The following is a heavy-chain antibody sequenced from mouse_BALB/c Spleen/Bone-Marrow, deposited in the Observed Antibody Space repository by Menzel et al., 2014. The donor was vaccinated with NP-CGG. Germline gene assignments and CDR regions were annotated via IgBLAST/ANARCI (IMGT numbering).Heavy chain of an antibody. J-gene: IGHJ3*01. CDR3: SREGAY. Sequence: QVQLKESGAELVKPGASVKLSCKASGYTFTSYYMYWVKQRLGQGLEWIGEITPSNGDTNFNEKFKSKATLTVDKSSSTAYMQLSSLTSEDSAVYYCSREGAYWGQGTLVTVSA. CDR1: GYTFTSYY. V-gene: IGHV1S81*02. CDR2: ITPSNGDT.